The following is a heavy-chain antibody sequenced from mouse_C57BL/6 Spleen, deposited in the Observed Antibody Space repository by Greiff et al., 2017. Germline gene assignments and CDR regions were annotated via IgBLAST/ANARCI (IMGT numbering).Heavy chain of an antibody. V-gene: IGHV1-55*01. J-gene: IGHJ2*01. CDR2: IYPGSGST. Sequence: QVQLQQPGAELVKPGASVKMSCKASGYTFTSYWITWVKQRPGQGLEWIGDIYPGSGSTNYNEKFKSKATLTVYTSSSTAYMQLSSLTSEDSAVYYCARYPGSAWGQGTTLTVSS. CDR3: ARYPGSA. CDR1: GYTFTSYW.